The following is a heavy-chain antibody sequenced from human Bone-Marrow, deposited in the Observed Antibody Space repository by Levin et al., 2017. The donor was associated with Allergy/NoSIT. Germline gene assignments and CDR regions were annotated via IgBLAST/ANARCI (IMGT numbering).Heavy chain of an antibody. V-gene: IGHV3-30-3*01. CDR1: GFTFSDYA. J-gene: IGHJ6*03. CDR3: ARGGLGLLYYYYMDV. Sequence: GGSLRLSCAASGFTFSDYAMHWVRQAPGKGLEWVAVIPYDESNKYYADSVKGRFTISRDNSKNTLDLEMNSLRVEDTAIYYCARGGLGLLYYYYMDVWGKGTTVTVSS. D-gene: IGHD2-21*02. CDR2: IPYDESNK.